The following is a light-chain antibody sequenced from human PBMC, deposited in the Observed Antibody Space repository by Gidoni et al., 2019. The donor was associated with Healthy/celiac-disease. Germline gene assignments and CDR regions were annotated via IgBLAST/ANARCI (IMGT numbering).Light chain of an antibody. Sequence: DIQMTHSPSSLSASVGDRATITCLASQSISSYLNWYQQKPGKAPKLLIYAASSLQSGVPSRFSGSGSGTDVTLTISSLQPEDFATCYCQQSYSTPLTFGGGTKVEIK. CDR2: AAS. V-gene: IGKV1-39*01. J-gene: IGKJ4*01. CDR1: QSISSY. CDR3: QQSYSTPLT.